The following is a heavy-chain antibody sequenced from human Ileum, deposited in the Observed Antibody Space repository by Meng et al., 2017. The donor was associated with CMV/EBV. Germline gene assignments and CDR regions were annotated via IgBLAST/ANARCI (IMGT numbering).Heavy chain of an antibody. V-gene: IGHV3-30*02. Sequence: GGSLRLSCAASGFSVSSYWMHWVRQAPGKGLEWVAFIWNDGSKEFYADSVRGRFTVSRDNSKNTLYVQMNSLRAEDTAVYYCAKAYDSGMDVWGQGTTVTVSS. J-gene: IGHJ6*02. CDR1: GFSVSSYW. CDR2: IWNDGSKE. CDR3: AKAYDSGMDV. D-gene: IGHD3-22*01.